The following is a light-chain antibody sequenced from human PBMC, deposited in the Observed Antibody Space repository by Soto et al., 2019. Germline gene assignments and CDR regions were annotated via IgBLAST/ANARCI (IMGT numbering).Light chain of an antibody. CDR1: SSDIGAYNY. J-gene: IGLJ3*02. Sequence: QSVLTQPPSASGSPGQSVTISCTGTSSDIGAYNYVSWYQQHPGKAPKLMIHEVSKRPSGVPDRFSGSKSGNTASLTASGLQAEDEADYYCRSYAGSNDRWVFGGGTKLTVL. CDR2: EVS. CDR3: RSYAGSNDRWV. V-gene: IGLV2-8*01.